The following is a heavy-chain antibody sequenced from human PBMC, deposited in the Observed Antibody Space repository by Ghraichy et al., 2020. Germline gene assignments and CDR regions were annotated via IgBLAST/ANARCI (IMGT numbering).Heavy chain of an antibody. CDR1: GFIFNTFG. CDR2: IWYDGSIK. Sequence: GGSLRLSCAVSGFIFNTFGMHWVRQAPGKGLEWVAVIWYDGSIKYYADSVKGRFTVSRDDSKRTMYLQMNSLRVEDTAVYYCARWGDVQIGDYDPFDLWGQGTPVTVSS. D-gene: IGHD3-16*01. J-gene: IGHJ3*01. V-gene: IGHV3-33*01. CDR3: ARWGDVQIGDYDPFDL.